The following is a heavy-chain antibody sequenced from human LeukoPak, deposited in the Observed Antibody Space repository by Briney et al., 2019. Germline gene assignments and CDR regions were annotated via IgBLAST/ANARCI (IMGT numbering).Heavy chain of an antibody. Sequence: ASAKVSCKASGYTFTGYYMHWVRQAPGQGLEWMGWINPNSGGTNYAQKFQGRVTMTRDTSISTAYMELSRLRSDDTAVYYCARVRGDGYNFRGFDYWGQGTLVTVSS. CDR1: GYTFTGYY. J-gene: IGHJ4*02. CDR3: ARVRGDGYNFRGFDY. V-gene: IGHV1-2*02. D-gene: IGHD5-24*01. CDR2: INPNSGGT.